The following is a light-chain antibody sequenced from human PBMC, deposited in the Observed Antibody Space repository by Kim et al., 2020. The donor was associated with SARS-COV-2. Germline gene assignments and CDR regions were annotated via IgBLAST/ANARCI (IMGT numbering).Light chain of an antibody. V-gene: IGLV6-57*03. Sequence: GKTVTISCTRSSGSIADNYVQCYQQRPGGVPTTVIYEDDQIPSGVSDRFSGSIDNSSNSASLTISGLRTEDEADYYCQSYNRDNVIFGGGTQLTVL. CDR1: SGSIADNY. CDR2: EDD. J-gene: IGLJ2*01. CDR3: QSYNRDNVI.